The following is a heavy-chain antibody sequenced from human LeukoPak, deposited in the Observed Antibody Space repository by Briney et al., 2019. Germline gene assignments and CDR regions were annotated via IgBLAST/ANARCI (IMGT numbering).Heavy chain of an antibody. CDR2: IYYSGST. D-gene: IGHD1-26*01. Sequence: PSETLSLTCTVSGVSISSSSYYWGCIRQPPGKGLEWIGSIYYSGSTYYNPSLKSRVTISVDTSKNQFSLKLSSVTAADTAVYYYRGQGWTPHRENVRAWFDPWGQGTLVTVSS. V-gene: IGHV4-39*01. CDR1: GVSISSSSYY. CDR3: RGQGWTPHRENVRAWFDP. J-gene: IGHJ5*02.